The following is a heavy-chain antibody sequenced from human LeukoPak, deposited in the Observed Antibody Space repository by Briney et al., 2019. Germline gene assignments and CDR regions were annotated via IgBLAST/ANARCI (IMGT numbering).Heavy chain of an antibody. J-gene: IGHJ4*02. CDR1: GFTLDDYG. V-gene: IGHV3-23*01. CDR3: AKLPLGALGYFDY. CDR2: ISGSGGST. D-gene: IGHD3-16*01. Sequence: GGSLRLSCAASGFTLDDYGMSSVRQAPEKGLEWGSAISGSGGSTYYADSVKGRFTISRDNSKNTLYLQMNSLRAEDTAVYYCAKLPLGALGYFDYWGQGTLVTVSS.